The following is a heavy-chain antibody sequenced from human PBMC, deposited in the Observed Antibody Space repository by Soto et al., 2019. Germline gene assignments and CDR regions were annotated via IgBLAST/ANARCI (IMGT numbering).Heavy chain of an antibody. CDR2: INHSGST. D-gene: IGHD3-3*01. CDR3: ARVYRTYYDFWSGPLAYYFDY. Sequence: PSETLSVTCAVYGGSFRGYYWSWTRQPPGKGVEGIGEINHSGSTNYNPSVKIRVTISVDTSKNQFYLKLSSVTAADTVVYYCARVYRTYYDFWSGPLAYYFDYWGQGTLVTVSS. CDR1: GGSFRGYY. V-gene: IGHV4-34*01. J-gene: IGHJ4*02.